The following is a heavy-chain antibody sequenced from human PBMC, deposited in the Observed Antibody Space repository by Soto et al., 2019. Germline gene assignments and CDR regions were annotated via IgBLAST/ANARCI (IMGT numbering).Heavy chain of an antibody. J-gene: IGHJ4*02. CDR2: INAGNGNT. CDR3: AGGSCYFHWDGH. V-gene: IGHV1-3*05. D-gene: IGHD3-22*01. CDR1: GYTFTSYA. Sequence: QVQLVQSGAEEKKPGASVKVSCKASGYTFTSYAMHWVRQAPGQRLEWMGWINAGNGNTKYSQKFQGRVTITRDTSASTGYMGLGRLRSEDTAVYYLAGGSCYFHWDGHWGQGTLVTVSS.